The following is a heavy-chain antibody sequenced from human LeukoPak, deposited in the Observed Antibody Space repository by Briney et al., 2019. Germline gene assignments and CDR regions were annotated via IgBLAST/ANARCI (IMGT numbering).Heavy chain of an antibody. CDR3: VRLRYTYGKNFDC. CDR2: IQQDGSEK. CDR1: GFTFKGYR. J-gene: IGHJ4*02. D-gene: IGHD5-18*01. V-gene: IGHV3-7*01. Sequence: SGGSLRLSCAASGFTFKGYRMSWVRRAPGKGLEWVANIQQDGSEKKYVDSVKGRFTISRDNAKNSLYLQMDSLRAEDTAVYYCVRLRYTYGKNFDCWGQGTLVTVSS.